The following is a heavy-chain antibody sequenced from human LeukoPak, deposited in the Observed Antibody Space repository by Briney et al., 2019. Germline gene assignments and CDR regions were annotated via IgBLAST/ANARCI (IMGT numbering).Heavy chain of an antibody. Sequence: PGGSLRLSCAASGFTFSGSAMHWVRQASGKGLEWVGRIRSEANSYATAYAASVKGRFTISRDDSKNTAYLQMNSLKTEDTAVYYCTRHYDILTGYYGGAFDIWGQGTMVTVSS. CDR1: GFTFSGSA. CDR3: TRHYDILTGYYGGAFDI. J-gene: IGHJ3*02. D-gene: IGHD3-9*01. CDR2: IRSEANSYAT. V-gene: IGHV3-73*01.